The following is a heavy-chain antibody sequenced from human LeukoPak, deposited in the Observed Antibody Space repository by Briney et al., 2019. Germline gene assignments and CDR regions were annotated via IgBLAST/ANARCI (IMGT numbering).Heavy chain of an antibody. D-gene: IGHD3-16*01. CDR1: GFTFSSYA. J-gene: IGHJ5*02. CDR2: ITGRGTST. Sequence: GGSLRLSCAASGFTFSSYAMSWVPQAPGKGLGWVSTITGRGTSTDYADSVKGRSTISRDNSKNTLYLQMNSLRAEDTAVYYCAKGGGSDWFDPWGQGTLVTVSS. V-gene: IGHV3-23*01. CDR3: AKGGGSDWFDP.